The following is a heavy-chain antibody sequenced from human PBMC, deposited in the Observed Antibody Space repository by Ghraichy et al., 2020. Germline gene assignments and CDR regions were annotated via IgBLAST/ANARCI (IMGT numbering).Heavy chain of an antibody. CDR1: GYTFTGYY. CDR3: AADLGYCSSTSCRGFDY. Sequence: ASVKVSCKASGYTFTGYYMHWVRQAPGQGLEWMGWINPNSGGTNYAQKFQGRVTMTRDTSISTAYMELSRLRSDDTAVYYCAADLGYCSSTSCRGFDYWGQGTLVTVSS. CDR2: INPNSGGT. J-gene: IGHJ4*02. V-gene: IGHV1-2*02. D-gene: IGHD2-2*01.